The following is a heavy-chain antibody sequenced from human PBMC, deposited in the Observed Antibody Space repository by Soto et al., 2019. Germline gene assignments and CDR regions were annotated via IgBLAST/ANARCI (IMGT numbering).Heavy chain of an antibody. CDR1: GGSISSGGYS. CDR2: IYHSGST. V-gene: IGHV4-30-2*01. CDR3: DRVPSP. J-gene: IGHJ1*01. Sequence: QLQLQESGSGLVKPSQTLSLTCAVSGGSISSGGYSWCWIRQPPVKGLECIGYIYHSGSTYYNRALKSRVTILVDRSKNQFSLKLSSVTAADTAVYYCDRVPSPCGQGSLVTVSS.